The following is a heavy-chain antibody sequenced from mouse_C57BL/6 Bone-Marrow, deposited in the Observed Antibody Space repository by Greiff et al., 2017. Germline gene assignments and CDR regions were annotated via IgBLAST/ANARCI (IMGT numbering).Heavy chain of an antibody. CDR2: IYPRSGNT. J-gene: IGHJ3*01. Sequence: VQLQQSGAELARPGASVKLSCKASGYTFTSYGISWVKQRTGQGLEWIGEIYPRSGNTYYNEKFKGKATLTADKSSSTAYMELRSLTSEYSAVYFCARGGKLWLRRAWFAYWGQGTLVTVSA. D-gene: IGHD2-2*01. V-gene: IGHV1-81*01. CDR1: GYTFTSYG. CDR3: ARGGKLWLRRAWFAY.